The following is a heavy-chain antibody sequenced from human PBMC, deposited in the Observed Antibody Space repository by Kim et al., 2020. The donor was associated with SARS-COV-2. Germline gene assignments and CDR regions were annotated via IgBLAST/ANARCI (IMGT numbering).Heavy chain of an antibody. D-gene: IGHD6-13*01. V-gene: IGHV3-74*01. CDR2: IKSDGSDT. CDR1: GFTFSSYW. Sequence: GGSLRLSCEASGFTFSSYWMNWVRQGPGKGLVWVSRIKSDGSDTHYADSVKGRFTISRDNAKNTLHLQVNSLGVEDTAIYYCARGSFQQGFDPWGQGTLVTVPS. CDR3: ARGSFQQGFDP. J-gene: IGHJ5*02.